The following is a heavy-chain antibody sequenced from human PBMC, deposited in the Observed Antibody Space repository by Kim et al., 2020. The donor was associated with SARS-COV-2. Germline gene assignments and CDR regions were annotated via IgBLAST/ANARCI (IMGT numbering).Heavy chain of an antibody. V-gene: IGHV3-30-3*01. CDR2: ISYDGSNK. CDR1: GFTFSSYA. D-gene: IGHD1-1*01. J-gene: IGHJ3*02. CDR3: ARENNLPDAFDI. Sequence: GGSLRLSCAASGFTFSSYAMHWVRQAPGKGLEWVAVISYDGSNKYYAALVKGRITISRDNSKNTLYLQMTSLRAEDTAVYYCARENNLPDAFDIWGQGTMVTVSS.